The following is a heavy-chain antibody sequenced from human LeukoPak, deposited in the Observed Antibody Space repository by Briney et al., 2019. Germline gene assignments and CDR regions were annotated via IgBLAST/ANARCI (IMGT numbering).Heavy chain of an antibody. Sequence: QPGGSLRLSCAASGFTFSTYWMNWGRQAPGKGLEWVANIKQDGSEKYYADSVKGRFTISRDNAKNSLFLQMNSLRAEDTAVYYCARDGWDYGSNSGGDQWGQGTLVIVSS. CDR1: GFTFSTYW. J-gene: IGHJ4*02. CDR3: ARDGWDYGSNSGGDQ. CDR2: IKQDGSEK. D-gene: IGHD4-23*01. V-gene: IGHV3-7*01.